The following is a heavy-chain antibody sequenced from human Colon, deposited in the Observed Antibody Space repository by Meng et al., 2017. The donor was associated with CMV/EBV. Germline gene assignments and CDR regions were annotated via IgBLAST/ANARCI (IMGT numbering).Heavy chain of an antibody. J-gene: IGHJ4*02. CDR1: GIGFGRSW. Sequence: LTWGAYGIGFGRSWMSWVRQALGKGEEWDSVMSGTATSTYYADSVKGRFTISRENSKNTLYLQMNSLRAEDTAVYYCAKDNGWLSAYWGQGTLVTVSS. V-gene: IGHV3-23*01. CDR2: MSGTATST. D-gene: IGHD3-22*01. CDR3: AKDNGWLSAY.